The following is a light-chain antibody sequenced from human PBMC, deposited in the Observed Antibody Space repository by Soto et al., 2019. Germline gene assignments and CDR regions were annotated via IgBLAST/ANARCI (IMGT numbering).Light chain of an antibody. CDR2: DAS. CDR3: QQRHNWPIT. V-gene: IGKV1-5*01. CDR1: QSISSW. Sequence: DIQMTQSPSTLSASVGDRVTITCRASQSISSWLAWYQQKPGKAPKLLIYDASSLESGVPSRFSGSGSGTDFTLTISSLEPEDFGVYYCQQRHNWPITFGQGTRLEIK. J-gene: IGKJ5*01.